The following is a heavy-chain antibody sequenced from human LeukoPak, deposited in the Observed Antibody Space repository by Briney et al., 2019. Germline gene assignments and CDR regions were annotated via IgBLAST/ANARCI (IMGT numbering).Heavy chain of an antibody. J-gene: IGHJ6*02. D-gene: IGHD3-16*01. Sequence: GGSLRLSCAASGFTFNSYGMHWVRQAPGKGLVWVSRINHDGSTTNYVDSVKGRSTISRDNAKNTLYLQMNSLRAEDTAVFYCVRDRFYAMDVWGQGTTVTVSS. V-gene: IGHV3-74*01. CDR2: INHDGSTT. CDR3: VRDRFYAMDV. CDR1: GFTFNSYG.